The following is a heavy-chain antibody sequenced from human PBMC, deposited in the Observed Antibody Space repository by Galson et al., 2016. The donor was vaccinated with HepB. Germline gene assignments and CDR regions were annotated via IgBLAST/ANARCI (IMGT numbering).Heavy chain of an antibody. D-gene: IGHD6-19*01. CDR1: GFTFSSFG. CDR2: ISHNGNYK. Sequence: SLRLSCAGSGFTFSSFGLHWVRQAPGKGLDWVAVISHNGNYKYYADSVKGRFTISRDNSKTTVYLQMNSLRPEDTAIYYCAKDPSRLLEAGRLDSWSQGTLVTVSS. CDR3: AKDPSRLLEAGRLDS. V-gene: IGHV3-30*18. J-gene: IGHJ4*02.